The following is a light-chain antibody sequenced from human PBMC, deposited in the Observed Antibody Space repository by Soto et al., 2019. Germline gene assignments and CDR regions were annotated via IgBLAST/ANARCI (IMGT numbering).Light chain of an antibody. CDR1: SSGVGSYNL. CDR2: EVS. CDR3: CSYAGSSTDV. Sequence: QSVLTQPASASGSPGQSITISCTGTSSGVGSYNLVSWYQQHPGKAPKLMIYEVSKRPSGVSNRFSGSKSGNTASLTISGLQAEDEADYYCCSYAGSSTDVFGTGTKVTVL. V-gene: IGLV2-23*02. J-gene: IGLJ1*01.